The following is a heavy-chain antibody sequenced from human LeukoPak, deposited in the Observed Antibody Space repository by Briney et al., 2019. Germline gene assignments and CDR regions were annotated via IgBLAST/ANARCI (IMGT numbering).Heavy chain of an antibody. J-gene: IGHJ4*02. CDR3: ARGITGGSPDY. D-gene: IGHD3-10*01. CDR2: INPSGGST. CDR1: GYTFTSYY. V-gene: IGHV1-46*01. Sequence: ASVKVSCKASGYTFTSYYMHWVRQAPGQGLEWMGIINPSGGSTSYAQKFQGRVTMTRDTSISTAYMELSRLRSDDTAVYYCARGITGGSPDYWGQGTLVTVSS.